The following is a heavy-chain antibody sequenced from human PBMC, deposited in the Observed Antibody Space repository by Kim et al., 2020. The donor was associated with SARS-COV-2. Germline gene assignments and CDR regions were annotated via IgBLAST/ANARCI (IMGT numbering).Heavy chain of an antibody. CDR3: ARGAYDFWSGYMYFDY. D-gene: IGHD3-3*01. Sequence: GTGGFTISRNNSKNTLYLQMNSLRAEDTAVYYCARGAYDFWSGYMYFDYWGQGTLVTVSS. V-gene: IGHV3-30*07. J-gene: IGHJ4*02.